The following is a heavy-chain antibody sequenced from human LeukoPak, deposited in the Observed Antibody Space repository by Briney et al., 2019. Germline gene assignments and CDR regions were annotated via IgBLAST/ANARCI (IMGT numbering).Heavy chain of an antibody. CDR2: MYDSGST. CDR3: ARDREAAAGGFDY. D-gene: IGHD6-13*01. Sequence: SETLSLTCTVSGGSISSSYWSWIRQPPGKGLEWIGYMYDSGSTNYNPSLKSRVTMSLDTSKNQFSLRLNSVTAADTAVYYCARDREAAAGGFDYWGQGTLVTVSS. CDR1: GGSISSSY. J-gene: IGHJ4*02. V-gene: IGHV4-59*12.